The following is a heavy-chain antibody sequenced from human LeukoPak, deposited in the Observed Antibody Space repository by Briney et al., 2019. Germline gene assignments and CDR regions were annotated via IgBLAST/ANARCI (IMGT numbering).Heavy chain of an antibody. CDR2: IKQDGSEK. CDR3: AREGYYDSSGFDY. Sequence: GGSLRLSCAASGFTFSSYWMSWVRQAPGKGLEWVANIKQDGSEKYYVDSVKGRFTISRDNAKNLLYLQMNSLRAEDTAVYYCAREGYYDSSGFDYWGQGTLVTVSS. CDR1: GFTFSSYW. V-gene: IGHV3-7*01. J-gene: IGHJ4*02. D-gene: IGHD3-22*01.